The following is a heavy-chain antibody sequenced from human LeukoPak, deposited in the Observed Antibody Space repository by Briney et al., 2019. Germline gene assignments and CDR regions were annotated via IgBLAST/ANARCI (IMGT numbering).Heavy chain of an antibody. CDR1: GFTFSSYA. J-gene: IGHJ5*02. D-gene: IGHD3-10*01. V-gene: IGHV3-23*01. CDR2: ISGSGGST. Sequence: GGSLRLSCAASGFTFSSYAMSWVSQARGKGVEGVSAISGSGGSTYYADSVRGRFTISRDNSKNKLYLQMNRLRAEDTAVYYCAKTYGSGSYFHPWGQGTLVTVSS. CDR3: AKTYGSGSYFHP.